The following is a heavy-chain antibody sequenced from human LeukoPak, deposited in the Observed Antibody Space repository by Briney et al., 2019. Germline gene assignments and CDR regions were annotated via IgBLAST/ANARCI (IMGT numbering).Heavy chain of an antibody. CDR3: ARGFLRGYSGYGGF. D-gene: IGHD5-12*01. CDR2: INPNSGDT. CDR1: GYTFTGYY. V-gene: IGHV1-2*02. J-gene: IGHJ4*02. Sequence: ASVKVSCKASGYTFTGYYIHWVRQAPGQGLEWMGWINPNSGDTNYAQKFQGRVTMTRDTSISTAYMELSRLTSDDTAVYYCARGFLRGYSGYGGFWGQGTLVTVSS.